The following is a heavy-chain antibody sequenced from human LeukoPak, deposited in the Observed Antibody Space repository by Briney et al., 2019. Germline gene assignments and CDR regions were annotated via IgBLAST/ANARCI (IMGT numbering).Heavy chain of an antibody. J-gene: IGHJ4*02. CDR2: IYTSGST. CDR3: ARDEDYGDYGFDY. CDR1: GGSISSYY. Sequence: PSETLSLTCTVSGGSISSYYWSWLRQPAGKGLEWLGRIYTSGSTNYNPSLKSRVTMSVDTPKNQFSLKLSSVTAADTAVYYCARDEDYGDYGFDYWGQGTLVTVSS. V-gene: IGHV4-4*07. D-gene: IGHD4-17*01.